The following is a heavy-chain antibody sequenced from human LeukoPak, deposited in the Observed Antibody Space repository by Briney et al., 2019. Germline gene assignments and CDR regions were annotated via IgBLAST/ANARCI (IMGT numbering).Heavy chain of an antibody. D-gene: IGHD6-13*01. CDR3: ARDVGIAAAYDY. CDR1: GYSISSGYY. Sequence: KPSETLSLTCAVSGYSISSGYYWGWIRQPPGKGLEWIGSIYHSGSTYYNPSLKSRVTISVDTSKNQFSLKLCSVTAADTAVYYCARDVGIAAAYDYWGQGTLVTVSS. J-gene: IGHJ4*02. CDR2: IYHSGST. V-gene: IGHV4-38-2*02.